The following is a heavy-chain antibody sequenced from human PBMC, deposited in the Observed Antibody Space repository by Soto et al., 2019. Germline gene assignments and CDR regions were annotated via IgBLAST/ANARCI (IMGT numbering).Heavy chain of an antibody. CDR1: GYTFTSYA. V-gene: IGHV1-3*01. CDR2: INAGNGNT. D-gene: IGHD3-3*01. Sequence: ASVKVSCKASGYTFTSYAMHWVRQAPGQRLEWMGWINAGNGNTKYSQKFQGRVTITRDTSASTAYMELSSLRSEDTAVYYCARALRPAYNWFDPWGQGTLVTVSS. J-gene: IGHJ5*02. CDR3: ARALRPAYNWFDP.